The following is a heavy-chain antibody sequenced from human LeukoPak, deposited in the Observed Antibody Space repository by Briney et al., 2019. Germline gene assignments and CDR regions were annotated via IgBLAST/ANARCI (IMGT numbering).Heavy chain of an antibody. V-gene: IGHV4-59*01. CDR1: GGSFSGYY. J-gene: IGHJ4*02. Sequence: SETLSLTCAVYGGSFSGYYWSWIRQPPGKGLEWIGYISYSGSTNYNPSLKSRVTISVDTSKNQFSLRLSSVTAADTAVYYCARLGYGEYLFYSDYWGQGTLVTVSS. CDR2: ISYSGST. CDR3: ARLGYGEYLFYSDY. D-gene: IGHD4-17*01.